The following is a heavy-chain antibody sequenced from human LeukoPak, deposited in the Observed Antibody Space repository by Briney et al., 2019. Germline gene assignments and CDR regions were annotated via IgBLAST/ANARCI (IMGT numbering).Heavy chain of an antibody. V-gene: IGHV4-59*01. J-gene: IGHJ4*02. CDR2: IHYSRST. Sequence: SETLFLTCTVSGGPISSYYWSWIRQPPGKGLEWIGSIHYSRSTNYNPSLKSHVSISVDTSKSQFSLKLSSVTAADTAVYYCARHEYVSGSYYFVYWGQGSLVTVSS. CDR3: ARHEYVSGSYYFVY. CDR1: GGPISSYY. D-gene: IGHD3-10*01.